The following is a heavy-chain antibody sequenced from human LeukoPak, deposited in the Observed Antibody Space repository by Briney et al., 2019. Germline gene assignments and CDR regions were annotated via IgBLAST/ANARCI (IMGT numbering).Heavy chain of an antibody. V-gene: IGHV3-7*01. CDR2: IKHDGSEK. D-gene: IGHD3-3*01. CDR1: GFTFSRYW. Sequence: GGSLRLSCAASGFTFSRYWMHWVRQVPGKGLEWVASIKHDGSEKYYVDSVKGRFAISRDNAKNSLYLQMNSLRAEDTAVYYCARAPREWLLGYYFDCWGQGTLVTVSS. J-gene: IGHJ4*02. CDR3: ARAPREWLLGYYFDC.